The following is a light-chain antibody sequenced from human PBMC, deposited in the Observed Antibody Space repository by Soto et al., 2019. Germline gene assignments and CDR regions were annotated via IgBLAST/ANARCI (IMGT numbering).Light chain of an antibody. V-gene: IGKV1-9*01. Sequence: DIQLTQSPSFLSASVGVRVTITCRASQAISNYLAWYQQKPGKAPRLLIYGAFTLQSGVPSRFRGSGSGTEFTLTISSLQPEDFATYFCQQLNVNPPLTFGGGTKVDIK. CDR1: QAISNY. CDR2: GAF. J-gene: IGKJ4*01. CDR3: QQLNVNPPLT.